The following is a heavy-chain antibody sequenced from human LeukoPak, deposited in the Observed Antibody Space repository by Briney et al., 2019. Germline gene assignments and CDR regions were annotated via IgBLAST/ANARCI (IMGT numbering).Heavy chain of an antibody. V-gene: IGHV3-73*01. Sequence: GGSLRLSCAASWFTFSGSAMHWIRQASGKGLEWVGRIRSKANSYATAYAASVKGRFTISRDDSKNTAYLQMNSLKTEDTAVHYCTRPPSRPYCSSTSCYSDDYWGQGTLVTVSS. CDR3: TRPPSRPYCSSTSCYSDDY. J-gene: IGHJ4*02. CDR1: WFTFSGSA. CDR2: IRSKANSYAT. D-gene: IGHD2-2*01.